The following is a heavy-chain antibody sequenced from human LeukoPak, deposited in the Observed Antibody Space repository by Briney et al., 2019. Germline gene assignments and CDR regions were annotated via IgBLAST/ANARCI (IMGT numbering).Heavy chain of an antibody. V-gene: IGHV1-69*05. D-gene: IGHD2-2*01. Sequence: ASVKVSCKASGGTFSSYAISWVRQAPGQGLEWMGRIILIFGTANYAQKFQGRVTITTDESTSTAYMELSSLRSEDTAVYYCARDYALDYWGQGTLVTVSS. CDR2: IILIFGTA. J-gene: IGHJ4*02. CDR1: GGTFSSYA. CDR3: ARDYALDY.